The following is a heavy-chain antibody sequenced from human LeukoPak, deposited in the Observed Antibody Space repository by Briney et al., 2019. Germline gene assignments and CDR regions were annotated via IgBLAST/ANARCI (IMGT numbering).Heavy chain of an antibody. Sequence: PGGSLRLSCAASGFTFSTYWMSWVRQAPGKGLEWVAVIWSDGTEKYYGDAVKGRFTISRDNSMKTLYLQMNSLRGDDTAVYYCAKDAQRGFDYSNSLESWGQGTLVTVSS. V-gene: IGHV3-33*06. CDR2: IWSDGTEK. D-gene: IGHD4-11*01. CDR3: AKDAQRGFDYSNSLES. J-gene: IGHJ5*01. CDR1: GFTFSTYW.